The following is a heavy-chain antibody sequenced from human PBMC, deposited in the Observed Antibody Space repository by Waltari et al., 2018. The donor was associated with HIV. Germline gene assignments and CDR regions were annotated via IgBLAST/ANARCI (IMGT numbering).Heavy chain of an antibody. D-gene: IGHD4-17*01. Sequence: QVQLVQSGAEVKKPGSSVKVSCKASGGTFSSYTISWVRQAPGQGLEWMGRIIPILGIANYAQKFQGRVTITADKSTSTAYMELSSLRSEDTAVYYCARDLNGDYVFDYWGQGTLVTVSS. V-gene: IGHV1-69*08. CDR3: ARDLNGDYVFDY. J-gene: IGHJ4*02. CDR2: IIPILGIA. CDR1: GGTFSSYT.